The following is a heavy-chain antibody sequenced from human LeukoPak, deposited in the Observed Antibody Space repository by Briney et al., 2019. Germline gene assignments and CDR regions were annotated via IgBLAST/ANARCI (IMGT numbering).Heavy chain of an antibody. V-gene: IGHV3-48*01. CDR3: APIRISGYFDY. CDR2: ISSSSSTI. CDR1: GFTFSSYS. J-gene: IGHJ4*02. D-gene: IGHD1-14*01. Sequence: GGSLRLSCAAPGFTFSSYSMNWVRQAPGKGLEWVSYISSSSSTIYYADSVKGRFTISRDNAKNSLYLQMNSLRAEDTAVYYCAPIRISGYFDYWGQGTLVTVSS.